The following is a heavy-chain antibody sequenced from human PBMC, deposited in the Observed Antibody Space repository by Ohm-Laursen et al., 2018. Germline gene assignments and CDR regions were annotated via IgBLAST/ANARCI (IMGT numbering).Heavy chain of an antibody. Sequence: QALSLTCAISGDSVSSNDAAWNWVRQSPSRGLEWLGMTYYRSKWHNDYLESVKSRISIIPDTSKNQFSLRLNSVTPEDAAVYYCTGGGRGGPNSWGQGTLVTVSS. CDR3: TGGGRGGPNS. CDR1: GDSVSSNDAA. V-gene: IGHV6-1*01. D-gene: IGHD3-16*01. J-gene: IGHJ4*02. CDR2: TYYRSKWHN.